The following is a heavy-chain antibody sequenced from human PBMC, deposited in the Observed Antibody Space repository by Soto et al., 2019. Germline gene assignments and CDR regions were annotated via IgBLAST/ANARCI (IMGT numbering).Heavy chain of an antibody. V-gene: IGHV1-3*05. CDR3: ARDPSYYGMDV. CDR1: GYTLTIYA. J-gene: IGHJ6*02. CDR2: INAGNGNT. Sequence: QVQLVQSGAEEKKPGASVKVSCKASGYTLTIYAMHWVRQAPGQRLEWMGWINAGNGNTKYSQKFQGRVTITRDTSASTAYMELSSLRSEDTAVYYCARDPSYYGMDVWGQGTTVTVSS.